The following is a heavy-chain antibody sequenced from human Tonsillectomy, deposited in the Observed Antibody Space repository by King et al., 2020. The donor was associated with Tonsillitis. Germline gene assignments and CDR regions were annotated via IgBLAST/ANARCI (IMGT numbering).Heavy chain of an antibody. V-gene: IGHV3-7*01. J-gene: IGHJ6*02. CDR3: ARDRGITIYYYYGMDV. Sequence: QLVQSGGGLVQPGGSLRLSCAASQCTFINYRMNGGRQAPGKGLEGVANIMHDGSQKYYGDSVKGRFTISRDNAKNSLYLQMNFRSAEDTAVYYCARDRGITIYYYYGMDVWGQGTTVTVSS. CDR1: QCTFINYR. D-gene: IGHD3-9*01. CDR2: IMHDGSQK.